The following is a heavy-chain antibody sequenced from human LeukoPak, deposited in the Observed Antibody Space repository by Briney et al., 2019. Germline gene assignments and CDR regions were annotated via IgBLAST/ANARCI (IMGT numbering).Heavy chain of an antibody. CDR3: ARGPHPYSCGWYHFDY. J-gene: IGHJ4*02. Sequence: PGGSLRLSCSASGFTFSSYDMNWVRQAPGKGLEWVSYISSSGSTIYYGDSVKGRFTISRDNARNSLYLQMNSLRGEDTAVYYCARGPHPYSCGWYHFDYWGQGTLGTVSS. CDR1: GFTFSSYD. V-gene: IGHV3-48*03. CDR2: ISSSGSTI. D-gene: IGHD6-19*01.